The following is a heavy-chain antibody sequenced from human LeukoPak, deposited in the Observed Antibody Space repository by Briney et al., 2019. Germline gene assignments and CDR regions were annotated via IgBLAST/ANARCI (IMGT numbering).Heavy chain of an antibody. V-gene: IGHV4-59*08. J-gene: IGHJ4*02. Sequence: SETLSLTCGISGTAISTYFWNWIRQSPTKGLEWIGYFYHNGRTSYNPSLRSRVTISVDSSQKRLSLQVTSMTAADTAIYYCAGGRMGRYYDHWGQGTLVAVST. CDR2: FYHNGRT. D-gene: IGHD1-26*01. CDR1: GTAISTYF. CDR3: AGGRMGRYYDH.